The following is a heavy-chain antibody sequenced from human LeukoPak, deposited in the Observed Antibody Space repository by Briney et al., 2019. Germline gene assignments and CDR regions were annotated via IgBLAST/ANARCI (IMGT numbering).Heavy chain of an antibody. CDR3: ARLLWFGELLQGSKVAVDWFDP. D-gene: IGHD3-10*01. J-gene: IGHJ5*02. V-gene: IGHV1-2*02. CDR1: GYTFTGYY. Sequence: PLASVKVSCKASGYTFTGYYMHWVRQAPGQGLEWMGWINPNSGGTNYAQKFQGRVTMTRDTSISTAYMELSRLRPDDTAVYYCARLLWFGELLQGSKVAVDWFDPWGQGTLVTVSS. CDR2: INPNSGGT.